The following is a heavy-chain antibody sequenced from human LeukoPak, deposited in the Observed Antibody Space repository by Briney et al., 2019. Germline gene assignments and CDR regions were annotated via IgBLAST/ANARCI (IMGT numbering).Heavy chain of an antibody. D-gene: IGHD6-13*01. CDR1: GFTFSSYA. Sequence: GGSLRLSCAASGFTFSSYAMSWVRQAPGKGLEWVSGINWNGGSTGYADSVKGRFTISRDNAKNSLYLQMNSLRAEDTALYYCARESAAALVYYYYYMDVWGKGTTVTVSS. CDR3: ARESAAALVYYYYYMDV. V-gene: IGHV3-20*04. J-gene: IGHJ6*03. CDR2: INWNGGST.